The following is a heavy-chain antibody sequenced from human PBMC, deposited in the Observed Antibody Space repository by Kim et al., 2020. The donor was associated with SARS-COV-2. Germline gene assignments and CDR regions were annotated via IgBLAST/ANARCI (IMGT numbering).Heavy chain of an antibody. V-gene: IGHV3-48*03. CDR2: ISSSGSTI. CDR1: GFTFSSYE. D-gene: IGHD3-22*01. Sequence: GGSLRLSCAASGFTFSSYEMNWVRQAPGKGLEWVSYISSSGSTIYYADSVKGRFTISRDNAKNSLYLQMNSLRAEDTAVYYCARGCPSDYYDSSGLIKGCWGYAFDIWGQGTMVTVSS. CDR3: ARGCPSDYYDSSGLIKGCWGYAFDI. J-gene: IGHJ3*02.